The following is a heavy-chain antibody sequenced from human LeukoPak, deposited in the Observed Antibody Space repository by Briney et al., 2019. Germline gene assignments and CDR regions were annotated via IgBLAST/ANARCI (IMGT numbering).Heavy chain of an antibody. CDR2: ISGSGGST. J-gene: IGHJ3*02. CDR3: AKRVSSGFITTASNDDAFDI. CDR1: GFTFSSYA. V-gene: IGHV3-23*01. D-gene: IGHD6-13*01. Sequence: PGGSLRLSCAASGFTFSSYAMNWVRQAPGKGLEWVSTISGSGGSTYYADSVKGRFTISRDNSKNTLYLQMNSLRAEDTAVYYCAKRVSSGFITTASNDDAFDIWGQGTMVTVSS.